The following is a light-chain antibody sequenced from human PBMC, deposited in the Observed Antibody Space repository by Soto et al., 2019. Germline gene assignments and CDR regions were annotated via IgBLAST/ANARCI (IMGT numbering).Light chain of an antibody. J-gene: IGKJ4*01. CDR2: EVS. Sequence: EIVLTQSPATLSLSPGERATLSCRASQTVSSSLAWYQQKPGQAPRLLISEVSNRSTGIPARFSGSGSGADFTLTISSLVPGDFALYYCQQHINWPLTFGGGTKV. CDR3: QQHINWPLT. V-gene: IGKV3-11*01. CDR1: QTVSSS.